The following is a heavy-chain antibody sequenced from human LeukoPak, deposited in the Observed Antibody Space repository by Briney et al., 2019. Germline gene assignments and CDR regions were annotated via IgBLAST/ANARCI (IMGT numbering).Heavy chain of an antibody. J-gene: IGHJ4*02. Sequence: SETLSLTCAVSGYSISSGHYWGWTRPPPGKGLEWIGSIYYSGSTYYNPSLKSRVTLSVDTSKNQFSLKLSSMTAADTAVYYCARSPDTAMIDYWGQGTLVTVSS. CDR2: IYYSGST. D-gene: IGHD5-18*01. CDR3: ARSPDTAMIDY. V-gene: IGHV4-38-2*01. CDR1: GYSISSGHY.